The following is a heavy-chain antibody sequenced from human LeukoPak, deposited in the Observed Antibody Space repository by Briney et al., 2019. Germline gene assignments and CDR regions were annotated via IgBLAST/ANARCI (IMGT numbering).Heavy chain of an antibody. J-gene: IGHJ3*02. CDR1: GGSISSSSYY. V-gene: IGHV4-39*01. CDR2: IYYRQST. D-gene: IGHD1-26*01. Sequence: SETPSLTSTVSGGSISSSSYYWGSIRQPPGKGMEWIGCIYYRQSTYYNPSLKSRVTISVDTSKNQFSLKLSSVTAADTAVYYCARQREGRRRDAFDIWGQGTMVTVSS. CDR3: ARQREGRRRDAFDI.